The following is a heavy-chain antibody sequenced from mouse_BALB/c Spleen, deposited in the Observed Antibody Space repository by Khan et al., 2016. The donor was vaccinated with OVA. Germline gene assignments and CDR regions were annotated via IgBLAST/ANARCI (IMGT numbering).Heavy chain of an antibody. CDR3: TRLGTTGLFTY. V-gene: IGHV1S135*01. D-gene: IGHD2-13*01. CDR2: IDPFNGGA. CDR1: GYSFTNYY. J-gene: IGHJ3*01. Sequence: VQLQQSGPELMKPGASVKISCKASGYSFTNYYIHWVKQSHGQSLEWIGYIDPFNGGATYNQKFKGTATLTVDKSSSTVYMHLSSLTSEDSAVYDCTRLGTTGLFTYWGQGTLVTVSA.